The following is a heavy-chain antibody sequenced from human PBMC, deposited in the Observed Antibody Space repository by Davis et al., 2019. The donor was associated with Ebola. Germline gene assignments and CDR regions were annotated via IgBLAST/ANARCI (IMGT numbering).Heavy chain of an antibody. CDR1: GGTFSSYA. V-gene: IGHV1-69*06. CDR2: IIPIFGTA. D-gene: IGHD3-3*01. Sequence: SVKVSCKASGGTFSSYAISWVRQAPGQGLEWMGGIIPIFGTANYAQKFQGRVTITADKSTSTAYMELSSLRSEDTAVYYCARARITIFGVVIIGYYGMDVWGQGTTVNVSS. J-gene: IGHJ6*02. CDR3: ARARITIFGVVIIGYYGMDV.